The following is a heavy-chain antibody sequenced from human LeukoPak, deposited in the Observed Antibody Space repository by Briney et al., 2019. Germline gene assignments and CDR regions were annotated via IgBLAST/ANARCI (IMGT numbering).Heavy chain of an antibody. Sequence: GGSLRLSCAASGFTFSSYAMSWVRQAPGKGLEWVSAISGSGGSTYYADSVKGRFTISRDNSKNTLYLQMNSLRAEDTAVYYCAKFRDIVVVPAASPFYYYYGMDVWGQGTTVTVSS. CDR2: ISGSGGST. V-gene: IGHV3-23*01. CDR3: AKFRDIVVVPAASPFYYYYGMDV. CDR1: GFTFSSYA. D-gene: IGHD2-2*01. J-gene: IGHJ6*02.